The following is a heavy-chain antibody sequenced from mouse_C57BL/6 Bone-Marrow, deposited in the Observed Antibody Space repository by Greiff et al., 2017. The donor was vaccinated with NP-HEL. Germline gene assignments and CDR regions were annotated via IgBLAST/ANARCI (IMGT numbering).Heavy chain of an antibody. Sequence: VKLMESGPGLVQPSQSLSITCTVSGFSLTSYGVHWVRQSPGKGLEWLGVIWSGGSTDYNAAFISRLSISKDNSKSQVFFKMNSLQADDTAIYYCARDSNAFADWGQGTLVTVAA. V-gene: IGHV2-2*01. J-gene: IGHJ3*01. CDR2: IWSGGST. CDR1: GFSLTSYG. CDR3: ARDSNAFAD. D-gene: IGHD2-5*01.